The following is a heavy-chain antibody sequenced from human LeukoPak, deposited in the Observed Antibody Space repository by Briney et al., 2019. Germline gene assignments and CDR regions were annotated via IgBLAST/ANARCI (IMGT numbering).Heavy chain of an antibody. CDR3: ARDYYGSGSYGYFDY. D-gene: IGHD3-10*01. Sequence: PGGSLRLSCAASGFTFSSYAMHWVRQAPGKGLEWVAVKSYDGGNKYYADSVKGRFTISRDNSKNTLYLQMNSLRAEDTAVYYCARDYYGSGSYGYFDYWGQGTLVTVSS. CDR2: KSYDGGNK. J-gene: IGHJ4*02. CDR1: GFTFSSYA. V-gene: IGHV3-30-3*01.